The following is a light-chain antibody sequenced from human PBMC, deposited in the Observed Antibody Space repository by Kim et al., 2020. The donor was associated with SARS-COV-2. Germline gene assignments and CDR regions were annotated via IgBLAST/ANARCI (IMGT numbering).Light chain of an antibody. V-gene: IGLV3-1*01. J-gene: IGLJ1*01. CDR2: QDS. Sequence: VSPGQTASITCSGDKVGDKYACWYQQKPGQSPVLVIYQDSKRPSGIPERFSGSNSGNTATLTISGTQAMDEADYYCQAWDSSTEVFGTGTKVTVL. CDR3: QAWDSSTEV. CDR1: KVGDKY.